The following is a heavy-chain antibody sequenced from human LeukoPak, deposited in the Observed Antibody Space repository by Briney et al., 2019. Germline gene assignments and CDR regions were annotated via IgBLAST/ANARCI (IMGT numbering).Heavy chain of an antibody. Sequence: SESLSLTCTVSGDSISSGGYYWSWIRQPPGKGLEWIGEINHSGSTNYNPSLKSRVTISVDTSKNQFSLKLSSVTAADTAVYYCARSRDRLNDYWGQGTLVTVSS. D-gene: IGHD2-8*01. V-gene: IGHV4-39*07. CDR3: ARSRDRLNDY. CDR1: GDSISSGGYY. CDR2: INHSGST. J-gene: IGHJ4*02.